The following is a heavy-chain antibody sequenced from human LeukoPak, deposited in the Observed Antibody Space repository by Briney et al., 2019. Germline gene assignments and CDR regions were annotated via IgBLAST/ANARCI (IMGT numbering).Heavy chain of an antibody. CDR1: GGSISSYY. Sequence: SETLSLTCTVSGGSISSYYWSWIRQPPGKGLEWIGYIYYSGSTDYNPSLKSRVTISVDTSKNQFSLKLSSVTAADTAVYYCARQGYYYYYGMDVWGQGTTVTVSS. CDR2: IYYSGST. CDR3: ARQGYYYYYGMDV. V-gene: IGHV4-59*01. J-gene: IGHJ6*02.